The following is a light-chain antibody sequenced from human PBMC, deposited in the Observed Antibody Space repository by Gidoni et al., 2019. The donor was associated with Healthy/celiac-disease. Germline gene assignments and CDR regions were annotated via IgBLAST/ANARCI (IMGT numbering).Light chain of an antibody. CDR2: GAS. V-gene: IGKV3-15*01. Sequence: EIVMTPSPATLSVSPGERATLSCRASQSVSSNLAWYQQKPGQAPRLLIYGASTRATGIPARFSGSGSGTEFTLTISSLQSEDFAVYYCQQYNNWRYTFXQXTKLEIK. CDR1: QSVSSN. CDR3: QQYNNWRYT. J-gene: IGKJ2*01.